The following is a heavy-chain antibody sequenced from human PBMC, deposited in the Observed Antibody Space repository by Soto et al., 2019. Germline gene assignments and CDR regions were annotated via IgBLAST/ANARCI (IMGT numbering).Heavy chain of an antibody. J-gene: IGHJ2*01. D-gene: IGHD3-22*01. V-gene: IGHV3-48*02. CDR1: GVTLSSYN. CDR2: ISSSGSAM. CDR3: ARGSPRYYDSSGYSLWYFDL. Sequence: PGGSLTLSCAVSGVTLSSYNWNWVRQAPGKGLEWVSYISSSGSAMYFADSVKGRFTISRDNAKNSLYLQMNSLRDEDTAVYYCARGSPRYYDSSGYSLWYFDLWGRGTLVTVSS.